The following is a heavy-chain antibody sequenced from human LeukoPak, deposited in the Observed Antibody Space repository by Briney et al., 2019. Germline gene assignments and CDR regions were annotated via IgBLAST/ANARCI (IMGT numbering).Heavy chain of an antibody. CDR1: GFTFSDYY. CDR2: ISSSGSTI. Sequence: GGSLRLSCAASGFTFSDYYMSWIREAPGKGLEWGSYISSSGSTIYYADSVKGRFTIPRDNAKNSLYLQMNSLRAEDTAVYYCARYSYGSCLDYWGQGTLVTVSS. D-gene: IGHD3-10*01. CDR3: ARYSYGSCLDY. V-gene: IGHV3-11*01. J-gene: IGHJ4*02.